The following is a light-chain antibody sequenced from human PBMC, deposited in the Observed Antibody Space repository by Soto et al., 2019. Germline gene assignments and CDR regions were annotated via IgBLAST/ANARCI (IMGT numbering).Light chain of an antibody. J-gene: IGKJ5*01. CDR1: QRVSSN. Sequence: EIVMTQSPATLSVSPGERATLSCRASQRVSSNLAWYQQKPGHAPRLLIYGASTRATGIPDRFSGSGSGTEFTLTISSLQSEHFAVYYCQQYDNWPPTFGQGTRLEIK. V-gene: IGKV3-15*01. CDR3: QQYDNWPPT. CDR2: GAS.